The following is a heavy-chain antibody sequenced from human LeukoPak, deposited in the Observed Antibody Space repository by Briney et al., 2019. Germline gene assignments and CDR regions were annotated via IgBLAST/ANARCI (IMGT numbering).Heavy chain of an antibody. CDR3: ARGYYDILTGFGESSDYYYYGMDV. D-gene: IGHD3-9*01. Sequence: AASVKVSCKASGYTFTSYGISWVRQAPGQGLEWMGWISAYNGNTNYAQKLQGRVTMTTDTSTSTAYMELRSLRSDDTAVYYCARGYYDILTGFGESSDYYYYGMDVWGKGTTVTVSS. CDR1: GYTFTSYG. CDR2: ISAYNGNT. V-gene: IGHV1-18*04. J-gene: IGHJ6*04.